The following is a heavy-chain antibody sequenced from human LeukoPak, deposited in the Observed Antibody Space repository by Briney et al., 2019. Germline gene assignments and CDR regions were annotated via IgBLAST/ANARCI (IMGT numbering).Heavy chain of an antibody. CDR1: GFTFSSYG. Sequence: VGSLRLSCAASGFTFSSYGMHWVRQAPGKGLEWVAFIRYDGSNKYYADSVKGRFTISRDNSKNTLYLQMHSLRAEDTAVYYCAKDPGPLGYYFDYWGQGTLVTVSS. D-gene: IGHD3-16*01. V-gene: IGHV3-30*02. J-gene: IGHJ4*02. CDR3: AKDPGPLGYYFDY. CDR2: IRYDGSNK.